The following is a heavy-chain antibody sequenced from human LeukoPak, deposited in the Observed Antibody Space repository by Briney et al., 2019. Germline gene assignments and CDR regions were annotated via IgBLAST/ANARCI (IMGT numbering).Heavy chain of an antibody. CDR3: ARDIRGYNYGWFDY. J-gene: IGHJ4*02. CDR1: GGSTNSYF. CDR2: IYYSGST. V-gene: IGHV4-59*01. Sequence: PSETLSLTCTVSGGSTNSYFWTWIPQPPGKGLEWSGYIYYSGSTKYNPSLKSRVTISLDTSKNQFSLNLSSGTAADTAVYYCARDIRGYNYGWFDYWGQGTLVTVSS. D-gene: IGHD5-18*01.